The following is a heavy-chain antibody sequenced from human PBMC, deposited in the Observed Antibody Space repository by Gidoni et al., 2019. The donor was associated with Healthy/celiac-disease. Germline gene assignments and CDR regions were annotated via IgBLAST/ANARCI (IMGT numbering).Heavy chain of an antibody. CDR2: IYNSGST. J-gene: IGHJ6*03. Sequence: QVQLQESGPGLVKPSETLSLTCTVSGGSISSYYWSWIRQPPGKGLEWIGYIYNSGSTNYNPSLKSRVTISVDTSKNQFSLKLSSVTAADTAVYYCARHRGYSYGTPYYYYMDVWGKGTTVTVSS. D-gene: IGHD5-18*01. V-gene: IGHV4-59*08. CDR1: GGSISSYY. CDR3: ARHRGYSYGTPYYYYMDV.